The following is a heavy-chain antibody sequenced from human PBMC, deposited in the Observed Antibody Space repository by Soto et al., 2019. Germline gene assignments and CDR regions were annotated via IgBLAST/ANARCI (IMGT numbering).Heavy chain of an antibody. CDR1: GGSFKSGSYS. J-gene: IGHJ4*02. Sequence: QVQLQESGPGLVKPSETLSLTCTVSGGSFKSGSYSWSWIRQPPGKGLEWIGYVYHTGRTSYNPSLKSRVSISMDTSKNQFSLILYSVTAADTAVYFCARDIAYFDSWGQGTLVTVSS. D-gene: IGHD2-15*01. CDR2: VYHTGRT. CDR3: ARDIAYFDS. V-gene: IGHV4-61*01.